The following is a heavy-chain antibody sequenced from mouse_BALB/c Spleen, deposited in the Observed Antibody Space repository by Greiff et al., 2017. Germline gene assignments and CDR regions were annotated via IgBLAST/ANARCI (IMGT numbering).Heavy chain of an antibody. CDR3: AREGGVHYYGRGYVAMDY. D-gene: IGHD1-1*01. V-gene: IGHV2-6-7*01. CDR1: GFSLTGYG. J-gene: IGHJ2*01. Sequence: ESGPGLVAPSQSLSITCTVSGFSLTGYGVNWVRQPPGKGLVWLGMIWGDGSTDYNSALKSRLSISKDNSKSQVFLKMNSLQTDDTDRDYSAREGGVHYYGRGYVAMDYWGQGTTLTVSS. CDR2: IWGDGST.